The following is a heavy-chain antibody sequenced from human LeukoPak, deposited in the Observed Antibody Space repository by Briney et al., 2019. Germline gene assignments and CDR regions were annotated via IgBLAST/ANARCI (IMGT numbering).Heavy chain of an antibody. Sequence: GGSLRLSCAASGFTFSSYGMHWVRQAPGKGLEWVAFIRYDGSNKYYADSVKGRFTISRDNAKKSLYLQVNSLGAEDTAVYYCARDRNSGYAPPDVWGKGTTVTISS. CDR3: ARDRNSGYAPPDV. D-gene: IGHD5-12*01. CDR2: IRYDGSNK. CDR1: GFTFSSYG. V-gene: IGHV3-30*02. J-gene: IGHJ6*04.